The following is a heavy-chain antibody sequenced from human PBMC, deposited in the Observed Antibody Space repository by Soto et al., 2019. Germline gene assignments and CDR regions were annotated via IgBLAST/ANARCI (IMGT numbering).Heavy chain of an antibody. Sequence: GASVKVSCKASGGTFSSYAISWVRQAPGQGLEWMGGIIPIFGTANYAQKFQGRVTITADESTSTAYMELSSLRSEDTAVYYCARRGLYYYDSSGYYPDAFDIWGQGTMVTVS. V-gene: IGHV1-69*13. CDR1: GGTFSSYA. D-gene: IGHD3-22*01. J-gene: IGHJ3*02. CDR2: IIPIFGTA. CDR3: ARRGLYYYDSSGYYPDAFDI.